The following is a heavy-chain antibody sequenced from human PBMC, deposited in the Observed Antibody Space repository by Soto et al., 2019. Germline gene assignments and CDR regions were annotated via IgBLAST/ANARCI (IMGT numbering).Heavy chain of an antibody. CDR2: LWFDGSKK. CDR3: ARDPASVGYHFDL. Sequence: QVQLVESGGGVVQPGRSLKLSCAASGFSFSTYGFHWVRQAPGKGPEWVAVLWFDGSKKYYADSVEGRFTISRDNSKNTLFLQMNTLRDEDTAVYYCARDPASVGYHFDLWGQGTLVTVSS. CDR1: GFSFSTYG. V-gene: IGHV3-33*01. D-gene: IGHD6-13*01. J-gene: IGHJ4*02.